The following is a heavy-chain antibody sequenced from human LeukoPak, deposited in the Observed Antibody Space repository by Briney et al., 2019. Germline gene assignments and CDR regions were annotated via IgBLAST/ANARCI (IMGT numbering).Heavy chain of an antibody. Sequence: PGGSLRLSCAVSGFTFSSYGMHWVRQAPGKGREWVTFIRYDGGYTYYADSVKGRFTISRDNSKNTLYLQMNGLRPDDTALYYCAKERDGYSSGYWGQGTLVTVSS. J-gene: IGHJ4*02. D-gene: IGHD2-21*02. CDR1: GFTFSSYG. CDR2: IRYDGGYT. V-gene: IGHV3-30*02. CDR3: AKERDGYSSGY.